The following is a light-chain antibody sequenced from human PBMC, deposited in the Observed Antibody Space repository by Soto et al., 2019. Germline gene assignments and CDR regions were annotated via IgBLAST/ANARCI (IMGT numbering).Light chain of an antibody. CDR2: GAS. V-gene: IGKV3-15*01. CDR1: QSVSSN. J-gene: IGKJ3*01. Sequence: EIVMTQSPATLSVSPGERATLSCSASQSVSSNLAGYQQKPGQAPRLLIYGASTRATGIPARFSGSGSGTEFTLTISSLQSEDFAVYYCQQYNNWPFTFGPGTKVDIK. CDR3: QQYNNWPFT.